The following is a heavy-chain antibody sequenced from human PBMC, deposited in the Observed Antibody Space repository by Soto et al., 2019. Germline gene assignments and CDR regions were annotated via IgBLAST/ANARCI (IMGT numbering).Heavy chain of an antibody. CDR3: ARASSSTSGALDY. CDR1: AFTFRNYW. D-gene: IGHD2-2*01. J-gene: IGHJ4*02. Sequence: GGSLRLSCAASAFTFRNYWMSWVRQAPGKGLECVAKIKEDGSEKYYVDSVKGRFTISRDNAKNSVYLQMSSLTVEDTAMYYCARASSSTSGALDYWGQGTLVTVSS. CDR2: IKEDGSEK. V-gene: IGHV3-7*04.